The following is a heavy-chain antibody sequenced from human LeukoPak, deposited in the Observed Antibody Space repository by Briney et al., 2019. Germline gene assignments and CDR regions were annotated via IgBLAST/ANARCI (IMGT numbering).Heavy chain of an antibody. V-gene: IGHV3-30*02. D-gene: IGHD3-3*01. CDR3: AKAGDFWSVFYDY. CDR1: GFTFTNFG. CDR2: VWYGGKNS. Sequence: PGGSLRRSCAASGFTFTNFGMHWVRRAPGKGLEWVAAVWYGGKNSYYADSVRGRFTISRDNSKNKLYLEMNSLKTEDTAMYYCAKAGDFWSVFYDYWGQGTLVTVSS. J-gene: IGHJ4*02.